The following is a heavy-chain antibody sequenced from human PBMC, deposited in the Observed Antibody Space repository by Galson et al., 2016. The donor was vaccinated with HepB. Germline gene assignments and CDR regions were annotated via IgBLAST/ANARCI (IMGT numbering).Heavy chain of an antibody. D-gene: IGHD3-10*01. Sequence: SVKVSCKASGGTFNNYAINWVRQAPGQGLEWMGTIINVFGIPTYAQKFQGRVTITADKSTRTAYMELRSLRSEDTAVFYCATTYYDSGSRRWNDFDSWGQGTLVTVSS. CDR1: GGTFNNYA. CDR2: IINVFGIP. V-gene: IGHV1-69*04. J-gene: IGHJ4*02. CDR3: ATTYYDSGSRRWNDFDS.